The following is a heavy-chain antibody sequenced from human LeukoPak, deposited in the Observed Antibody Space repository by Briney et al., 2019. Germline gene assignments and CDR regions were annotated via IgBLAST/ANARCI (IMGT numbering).Heavy chain of an antibody. Sequence: GGSLRLSCAASGFTFSSYAMSWVRQAPGKGLEWVSGINGRGGSTYYADSVKSWFTISRDNSKNTLYLQMNSLRAEDTAVYYCAKDVRYVEYFQHWGQGTLVTVSS. CDR2: INGRGGST. V-gene: IGHV3-23*01. D-gene: IGHD3-10*02. J-gene: IGHJ1*01. CDR1: GFTFSSYA. CDR3: AKDVRYVEYFQH.